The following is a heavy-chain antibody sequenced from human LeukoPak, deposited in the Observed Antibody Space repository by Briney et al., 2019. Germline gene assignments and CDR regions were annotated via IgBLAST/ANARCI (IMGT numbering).Heavy chain of an antibody. J-gene: IGHJ6*03. V-gene: IGHV1-69*05. CDR2: IISIFGTA. D-gene: IGHD3-9*01. CDR1: GGTFSSYA. Sequence: GSSVKVSCKASGGTFSSYAISWVRQAPGQGLEWMGGIISIFGTANYAQKFQGRVTITTDESTSTAYMELSSLRSEDTAVYYCASRYYDILTGPTAKRQNYYYYYYMDVWGKGTTVTVSS. CDR3: ASRYYDILTGPTAKRQNYYYYYYMDV.